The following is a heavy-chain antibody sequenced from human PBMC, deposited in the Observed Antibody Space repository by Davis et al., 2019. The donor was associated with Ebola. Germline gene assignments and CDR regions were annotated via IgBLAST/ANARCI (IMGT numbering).Heavy chain of an antibody. CDR1: GYTFTSYY. J-gene: IGHJ4*02. D-gene: IGHD6-6*01. Sequence: ASVKVSCKASGYTFTSYYMHWVRQAPGQGLECMGIINPSGGSTSYAKKFQGRVTITRDTATSTVYMELRSLRSDDTAVYYCVREWVKRDSGSSWAYYFDNWGQGTLVTVSS. CDR2: INPSGGST. V-gene: IGHV1-46*01. CDR3: VREWVKRDSGSSWAYYFDN.